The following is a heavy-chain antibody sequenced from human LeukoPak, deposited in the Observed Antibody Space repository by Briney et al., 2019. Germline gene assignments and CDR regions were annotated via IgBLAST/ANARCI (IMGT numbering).Heavy chain of an antibody. V-gene: IGHV4-59*12. CDR2: IYYNGST. Sequence: SETLSLTCTVFGDSIRSYYWSWIRQPPGKGLEWIGYIYYNGSTNYNPSLKSRVTISVDTSKNQFSLKLSSVTAADTAVYYCARGVDYYGVWGQGTLVTVSS. CDR3: ARGVDYYGV. D-gene: IGHD3-10*01. J-gene: IGHJ4*02. CDR1: GDSIRSYY.